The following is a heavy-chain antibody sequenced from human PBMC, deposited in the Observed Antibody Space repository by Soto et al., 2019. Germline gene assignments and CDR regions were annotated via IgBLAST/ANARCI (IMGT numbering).Heavy chain of an antibody. V-gene: IGHV1-69*12. J-gene: IGHJ6*02. D-gene: IGHD6-13*01. CDR2: IIPIFGTA. CDR1: GGTFSSYA. Sequence: QVQLVQSGAEVKKPGSSVKVSCKASGGTFSSYAISWVRQAPGQGLEWMGGIIPIFGTANYAQKFQGRVTITADESTSTAYMELSSLRSEDTAVYCCARGIAAAGYHYYYYGMDVWGQGTTVTVSS. CDR3: ARGIAAAGYHYYYYGMDV.